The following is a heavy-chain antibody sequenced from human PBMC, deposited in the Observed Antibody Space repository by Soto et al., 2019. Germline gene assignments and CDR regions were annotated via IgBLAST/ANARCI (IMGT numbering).Heavy chain of an antibody. Sequence: GASVKVSCKASGYTFSDLDINWLRQASGQGPEWMGWMNAKSGDTFFAQRFQGKFNMTWDTSLSTAYMEAGSLTSDDTAMYYCARGNPFNYAGFDVWGQGTTVTVSS. J-gene: IGHJ6*02. D-gene: IGHD3-16*01. V-gene: IGHV1-8*01. CDR2: MNAKSGDT. CDR1: GYTFSDLD. CDR3: ARGNPFNYAGFDV.